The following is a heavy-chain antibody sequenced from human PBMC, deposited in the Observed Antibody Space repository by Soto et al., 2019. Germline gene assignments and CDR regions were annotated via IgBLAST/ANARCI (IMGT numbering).Heavy chain of an antibody. D-gene: IGHD3-9*01. V-gene: IGHV3-30-3*01. Sequence: EQLVESGGGVVQPGKSLRLSCAASGFTFSLCAMHWVRQAPGKGLEWVAVISTDGSKKYHADSVKGRFTISRDNSQNTVYLQMASLRGGATALSYWAGGDMLTGARSRHYSGVGVWGQGTTVTVSS. CDR1: GFTFSLCA. CDR3: AGGDMLTGARSRHYSGVGV. J-gene: IGHJ6*02. CDR2: ISTDGSKK.